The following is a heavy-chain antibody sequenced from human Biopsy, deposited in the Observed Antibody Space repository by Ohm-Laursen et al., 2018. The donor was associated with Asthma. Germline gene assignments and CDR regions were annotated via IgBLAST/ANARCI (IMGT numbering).Heavy chain of an antibody. J-gene: IGHJ4*02. CDR2: HDHEEGGT. CDR3: ASDFPKDYVRCNFQF. D-gene: IGHD4-17*01. Sequence: GSSVKVSCKASGGMFGNYAISWVRQAPGQGLEWMGGHDHEEGGTVNARRFQGRVTMTEDTSTDTAYMELSSLSSDDTAVYYCASDFPKDYVRCNFQFWGQGTLVTVSS. V-gene: IGHV1-24*01. CDR1: GGMFGNYA.